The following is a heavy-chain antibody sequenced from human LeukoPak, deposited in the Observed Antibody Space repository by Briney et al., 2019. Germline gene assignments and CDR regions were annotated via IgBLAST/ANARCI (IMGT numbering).Heavy chain of an antibody. CDR2: ISGSGGST. V-gene: IGHV3-23*01. CDR1: GFTFDNYA. CDR3: AKDGEYSSSSKTDYYYYYGMDV. Sequence: PGGSLRLSCAVSGFTFDNYAMSWVRQAPGKGLEWVSAISGSGGSTYYADSVKGRFTISRDNSKNTLYLQMNSLRAEDTAVYYCAKDGEYSSSSKTDYYYYYGMDVWGQGTTVTVSS. D-gene: IGHD6-6*01. J-gene: IGHJ6*02.